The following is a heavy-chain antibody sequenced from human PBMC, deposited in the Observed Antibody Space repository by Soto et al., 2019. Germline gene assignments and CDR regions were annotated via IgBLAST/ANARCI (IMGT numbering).Heavy chain of an antibody. CDR3: AKNNRYCSSTNCFVFEY. CDR1: GFTFSGYW. Sequence: GGSLRLSCAASGFTFSGYWMIWVRQAPGKGLEWVANIKQDGSEKYYVDSVKGRFTISRDNAKNSLYLLMNSLRAEDTAVYYCAKNNRYCSSTNCFVFEYWGQGTLVTLSS. J-gene: IGHJ4*02. CDR2: IKQDGSEK. D-gene: IGHD2-2*01. V-gene: IGHV3-7*01.